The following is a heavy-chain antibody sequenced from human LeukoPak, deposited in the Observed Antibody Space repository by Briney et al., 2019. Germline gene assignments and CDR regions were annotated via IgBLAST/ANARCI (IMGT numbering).Heavy chain of an antibody. V-gene: IGHV3-30*18. J-gene: IGHJ4*02. Sequence: GGSLRLSCAASGFTFSNYAMHWVRQAPGKGLEWVSVISYEGSKKYYADSVKGRFTISRDNSKNTVHLQMNSLSTEDTAVYYCVKEISAYYDYWGLGTLVTVSS. CDR1: GFTFSNYA. CDR3: VKEISAYYDY. D-gene: IGHD3-22*01. CDR2: ISYEGSKK.